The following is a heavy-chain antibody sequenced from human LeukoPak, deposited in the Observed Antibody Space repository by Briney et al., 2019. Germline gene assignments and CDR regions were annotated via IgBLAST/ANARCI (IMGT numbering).Heavy chain of an antibody. V-gene: IGHV3-53*01. CDR2: LYSDGNT. Sequence: GGSLRLSCAASGFTAITNDMTWVRAAPGKGVECVSVLYSDGNTKYADSVQGRFTISRDNSKNTLYLEMNSLSPDDTAVYYCARGVEPLAANTLAYWGQGTLVTVSS. D-gene: IGHD1-14*01. J-gene: IGHJ4*02. CDR1: GFTAITND. CDR3: ARGVEPLAANTLAY.